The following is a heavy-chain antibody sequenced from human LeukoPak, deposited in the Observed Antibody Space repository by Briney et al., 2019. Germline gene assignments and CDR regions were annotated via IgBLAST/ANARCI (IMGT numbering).Heavy chain of an antibody. Sequence: SETLSLTCTVSGCSISSSSYYWGWIRQPPGKGLEWIGSIYYSGSTYYNPSLKSRVTISVDTSKNQFSLKLSSVTAADTAVYYCARPGKTDIFFDYWGQGTLVTVSS. V-gene: IGHV4-39*01. CDR3: ARPGKTDIFFDY. D-gene: IGHD3-9*01. CDR2: IYYSGST. CDR1: GCSISSSSYY. J-gene: IGHJ4*02.